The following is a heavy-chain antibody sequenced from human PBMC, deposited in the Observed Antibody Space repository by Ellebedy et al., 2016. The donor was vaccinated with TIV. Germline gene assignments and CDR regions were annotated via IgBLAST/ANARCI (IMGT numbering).Heavy chain of an antibody. D-gene: IGHD3-10*01. Sequence: SETLSLTCAVYGGSFSGYYWSWIRQPPGKGLEWIGEINHSGSTNYNPSLKSRVTISVDTSKNQFSLKLSSVTAADTAVYYGARGPYYYDSGRIDPWGQGTLVTVSS. V-gene: IGHV4-34*01. CDR1: GGSFSGYY. CDR3: ARGPYYYDSGRIDP. J-gene: IGHJ5*02. CDR2: INHSGST.